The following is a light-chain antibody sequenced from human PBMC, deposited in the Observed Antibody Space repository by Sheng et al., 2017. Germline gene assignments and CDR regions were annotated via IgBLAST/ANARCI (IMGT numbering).Light chain of an antibody. CDR1: QSVSSSY. CDR2: GAS. J-gene: IGKJ2*01. CDR3: QQYGSSPPHT. V-gene: IGKV3-20*01. Sequence: EIVLTQSPATLSLSPGERATLSCRASQSVSSSYLAWYQQKPGQAPRLLIYGASSRATGIPDRFSGSGSGTDFALTISSLEPEDFAVYYCQQYGSSPPHTFGQGTNLEI.